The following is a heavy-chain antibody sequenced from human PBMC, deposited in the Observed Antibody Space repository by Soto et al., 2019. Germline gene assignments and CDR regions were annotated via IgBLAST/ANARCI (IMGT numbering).Heavy chain of an antibody. CDR3: ARDQEYSGYDSFYYYMDV. V-gene: IGHV1-69*08. CDR2: IIPILGIA. Sequence: QVQLVQSGAEVKKPGSSVKVSCKASGGTFSSYTISWVRQAPGQGLEWMGRIIPILGIANYAQKFQGRVTITADKSTSTAYMELSSLRSEDTAVYYCARDQEYSGYDSFYYYMDVWGKGTTVTVSS. J-gene: IGHJ6*03. D-gene: IGHD5-12*01. CDR1: GGTFSSYT.